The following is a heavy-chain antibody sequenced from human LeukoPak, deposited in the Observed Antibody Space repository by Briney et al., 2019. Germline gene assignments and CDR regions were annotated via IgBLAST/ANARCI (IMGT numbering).Heavy chain of an antibody. V-gene: IGHV3-49*04. D-gene: IGHD6-19*01. J-gene: IGHJ3*02. Sequence: PGGSLRLSCAASGFTFSDYELNWVRQAPGKGLEWVGFIRSNGYGGTTEFAASVKGRFTISRDDSKSIAYLKMNSLKTEDTSVYYCTRDVSSSGWLNAFDIWGQGTMVTVSS. CDR2: IRSNGYGGTT. CDR1: GFTFSDYE. CDR3: TRDVSSSGWLNAFDI.